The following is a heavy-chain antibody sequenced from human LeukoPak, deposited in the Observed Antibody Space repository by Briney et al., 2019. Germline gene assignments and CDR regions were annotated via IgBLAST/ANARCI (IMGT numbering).Heavy chain of an antibody. V-gene: IGHV3-30-3*02. CDR2: VSIDGSNK. CDR3: AKQYSGSYNDAFDI. J-gene: IGHJ3*02. D-gene: IGHD1-26*01. Sequence: GGSLRLSCAASGFTFSGYAMHWVRQAPGKGLEWVAAVSIDGSNKYYADSVKGRFTISRDNSKNTLYLQMNSLRAEDTAVYYCAKQYSGSYNDAFDIWGQGTMVTVSS. CDR1: GFTFSGYA.